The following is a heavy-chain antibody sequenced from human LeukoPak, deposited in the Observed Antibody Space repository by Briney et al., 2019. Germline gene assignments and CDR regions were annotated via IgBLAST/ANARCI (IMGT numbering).Heavy chain of an antibody. CDR2: IGGSGDKT. Sequence: PGGSLRLSCAASGFTFTSYAMTWVRQAPGKGQEWVSAIGGSGDKTYDADSVKGRFTISRDRSMNTVFLQMNSLRAEDTAIYYCAKERSGGWPFDYWGHGTLVTVSS. CDR3: AKERSGGWPFDY. V-gene: IGHV3-23*01. CDR1: GFTFTSYA. D-gene: IGHD6-19*01. J-gene: IGHJ4*01.